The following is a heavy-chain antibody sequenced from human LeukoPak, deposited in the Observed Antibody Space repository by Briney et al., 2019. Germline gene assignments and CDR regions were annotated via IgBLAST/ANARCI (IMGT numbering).Heavy chain of an antibody. V-gene: IGHV1-2*02. CDR1: GYAFIGYY. CDR2: INPNSGAT. D-gene: IGHD1-1*01. J-gene: IGHJ4*02. Sequence: GASVKVSCKASGYAFIGYYIHWLRQAPGQGLEWMGWINPNSGATNYAQNFQGRVTMTRDTSISTAYMELDRLISDDTALYYCARETGSTSKYFAYWGQGALLTVSS. CDR3: ARETGSTSKYFAY.